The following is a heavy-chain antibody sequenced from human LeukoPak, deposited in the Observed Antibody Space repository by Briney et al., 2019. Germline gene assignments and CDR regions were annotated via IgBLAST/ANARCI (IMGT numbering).Heavy chain of an antibody. CDR2: IWYDGSNK. D-gene: IGHD3-9*01. CDR1: GFTFSSYG. CDR3: ARAYYDILTGYFCYYYGMDV. J-gene: IGHJ6*02. Sequence: GESLRLSCAASGFTFSSYGMHWVRQAPGKGLEWVAVIWYDGSNKYYADSVKGRFTISRDNSKNTLYLQMNSLRAEDTAVYYCARAYYDILTGYFCYYYGMDVWGQGTTVTVSS. V-gene: IGHV3-33*01.